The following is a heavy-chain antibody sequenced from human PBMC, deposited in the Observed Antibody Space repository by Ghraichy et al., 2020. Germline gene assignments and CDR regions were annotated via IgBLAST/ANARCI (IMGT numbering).Heavy chain of an antibody. J-gene: IGHJ4*02. CDR2: IKSKADGGTI. CDR3: ASGGQYYDFWSDYDRIDY. V-gene: IGHV3-15*01. D-gene: IGHD3-3*01. CDR1: GLTFTDAW. Sequence: GGSLRLSCTASGLTFTDAWMTWVRQAPGKGLEWVGRIKSKADGGTIDYAAPVKGRCTIFRDDSKNMVFLRIYSLKTEDTAVYYCASGGQYYDFWSDYDRIDYWGQGALVTVSS.